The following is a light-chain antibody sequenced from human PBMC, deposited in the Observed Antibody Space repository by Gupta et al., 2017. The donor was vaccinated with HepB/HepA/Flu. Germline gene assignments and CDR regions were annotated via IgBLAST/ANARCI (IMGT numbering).Light chain of an antibody. Sequence: ETVMTQFPATLSVSPGESATLSCRASQTVGRNLAWYQQKPGQAPVLLIYGASTRGTGFPDRFSGSGSKTEFTLTISSLQSEDFAIYYCQQYNDWPRTFGQGTRVEIE. J-gene: IGKJ1*01. CDR2: GAS. V-gene: IGKV3-15*01. CDR1: QTVGRN. CDR3: QQYNDWPRT.